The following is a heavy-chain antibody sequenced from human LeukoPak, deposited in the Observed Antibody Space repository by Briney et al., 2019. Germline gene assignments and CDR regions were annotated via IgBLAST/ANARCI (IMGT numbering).Heavy chain of an antibody. V-gene: IGHV3-30*02. CDR1: GFTFSIYD. D-gene: IGHD3-3*01. CDR3: AKDWSTDWSNWFDS. CDR2: TRPDGNDK. Sequence: GGSLRLSCAASGFTFSIYDMHWVRQARSKGREWGAFTRPDGNDKHYRDAVQGRFTISRGNYMNTLYFQMTSLRVEDRVMYYCAKDWSTDWSNWFDSWGPGSLVTVSS. J-gene: IGHJ5*01.